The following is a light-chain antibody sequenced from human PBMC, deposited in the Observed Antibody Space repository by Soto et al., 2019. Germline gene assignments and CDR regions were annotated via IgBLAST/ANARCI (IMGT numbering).Light chain of an antibody. Sequence: QSVLTQPASVSGSPGQSITISCTGTSSDVGGYNYVSWYQQHPGKAPKLMIYDVSNRPSGVSNRFSGSKSGYTASLTISGLQAEDEADYYCSSYTSSSTLVVFGGGTQLTVL. V-gene: IGLV2-14*01. J-gene: IGLJ2*01. CDR1: SSDVGGYNY. CDR2: DVS. CDR3: SSYTSSSTLVV.